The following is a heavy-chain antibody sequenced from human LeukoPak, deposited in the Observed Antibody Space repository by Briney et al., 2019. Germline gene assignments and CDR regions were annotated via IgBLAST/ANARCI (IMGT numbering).Heavy chain of an antibody. J-gene: IGHJ4*02. CDR3: ARQLWSSYFDY. Sequence: PSETLSLTCAVYGGSFSGYQWNWIRQPPGSGLEWIGEINHSGNPNYNPSLKSRVTISMDMSKNQFSLRLNSVTAADTAVYYCARQLWSSYFDYWGQGTLVTVSS. D-gene: IGHD5-18*01. CDR2: INHSGNP. V-gene: IGHV4-34*01. CDR1: GGSFSGYQ.